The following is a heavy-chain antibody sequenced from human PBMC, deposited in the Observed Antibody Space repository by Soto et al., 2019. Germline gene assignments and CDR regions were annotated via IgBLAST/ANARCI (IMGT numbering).Heavy chain of an antibody. J-gene: IGHJ6*02. CDR2: IKRKADGGTT. D-gene: IGHD3-22*01. V-gene: IGHV3-15*01. CDR1: WFTFRSHS. Sequence: GSPRLSFSAPWFTFRSHSMKLVRPAPGEGLEWVGRIKRKADGGTTDYAAPVKGRFTISRDDSKNTLYLQMNSLKTEDTAVYYCTTGIVVVIPSGMDVWGQGTTVTVSS. CDR3: TTGIVVVIPSGMDV.